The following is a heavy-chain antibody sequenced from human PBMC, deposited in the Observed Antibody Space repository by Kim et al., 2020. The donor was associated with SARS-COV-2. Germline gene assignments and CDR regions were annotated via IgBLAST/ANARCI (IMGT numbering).Heavy chain of an antibody. D-gene: IGHD3-9*01. Sequence: GGSLRLSCATSAFSVSTIYMSWVRLAPGNGLEWVATIYNSGNTYYADSVKGRFTISRDDSENTLYLQMSSLRSDDTGVYYCAKFLPAYYNPPGSGMDVWGLGTTVTVSS. CDR3: AKFLPAYYNPPGSGMDV. V-gene: IGHV3-53*05. J-gene: IGHJ6*02. CDR1: AFSVSTIY. CDR2: IYNSGNT.